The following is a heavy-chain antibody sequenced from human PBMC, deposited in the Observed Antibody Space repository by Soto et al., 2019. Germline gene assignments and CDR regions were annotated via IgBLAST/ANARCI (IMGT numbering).Heavy chain of an antibody. Sequence: ASVKVSCKANGYAFTSYAMHWVRQAPGQRLEWMGWINAGNGNTKYSQKFRGRVTITRDTSASTAYMELSSLRSEDTAVYYCASEEWFHYGMDVWGQGTTVTVSS. D-gene: IGHD3-3*01. CDR3: ASEEWFHYGMDV. V-gene: IGHV1-3*01. CDR2: INAGNGNT. CDR1: GYAFTSYA. J-gene: IGHJ6*02.